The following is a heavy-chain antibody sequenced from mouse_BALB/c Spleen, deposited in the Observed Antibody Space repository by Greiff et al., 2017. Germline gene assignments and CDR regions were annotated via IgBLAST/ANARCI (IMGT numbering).Heavy chain of an antibody. V-gene: IGHV5-17*02. CDR3: ARYDYGSSYAMDY. CDR2: ISSGSSTI. CDR1: GFTFSSFG. Sequence: EVQLVESGGGLVQPGGSRKLSCAASGFTFSSFGMHWVRQAPEKGLEWVAYISSGSSTIYYADTVKGRFTISRDNPKNTLFLQMTSLRSEYTAMYYCARYDYGSSYAMDYWGQGTSVTVSS. J-gene: IGHJ4*01. D-gene: IGHD1-1*01.